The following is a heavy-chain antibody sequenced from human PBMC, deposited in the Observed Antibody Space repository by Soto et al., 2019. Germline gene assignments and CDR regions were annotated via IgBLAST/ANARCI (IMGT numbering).Heavy chain of an antibody. CDR1: INHV. J-gene: IGHJ4*01. Sequence: INHVGSCISQTTRKGLEWIGYISYSGSTNYNPSLKSRVSISVDTSKNQFSLKLSSVTAADTAVYYCARDGGIVGVSPYSAFWVHRSLVTVSS. D-gene: IGHD1-26*01. CDR2: ISYSGST. CDR3: ARDGGIVGVSPYSAF. V-gene: IGHV4-59*11.